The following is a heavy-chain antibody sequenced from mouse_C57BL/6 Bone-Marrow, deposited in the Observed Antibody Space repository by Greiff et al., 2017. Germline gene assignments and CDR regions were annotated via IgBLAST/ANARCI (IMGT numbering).Heavy chain of an antibody. J-gene: IGHJ4*01. V-gene: IGHV1-72*01. Sequence: QVQLQQPGAELVKPGASVKLSCTASGYTFTSYWMHWVKQRPGRGLEWIGRIDPSSGGTKYNEKFKSLATVTVDKPSSTAYMQLSSLTSEDSAVYYCARGRLRRGRNAMDYWGQGTSVTVSS. D-gene: IGHD2-2*01. CDR1: GYTFTSYW. CDR2: IDPSSGGT. CDR3: ARGRLRRGRNAMDY.